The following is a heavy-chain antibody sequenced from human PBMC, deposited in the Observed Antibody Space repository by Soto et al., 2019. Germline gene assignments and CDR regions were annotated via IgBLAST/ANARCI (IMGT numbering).Heavy chain of an antibody. J-gene: IGHJ4*02. CDR2: IYYSGST. CDR3: ARDRYYDSSGYSLFDY. V-gene: IGHV4-31*03. CDR1: GGSISSGGYY. D-gene: IGHD3-22*01. Sequence: SETLSLTCTVSGGSISSGGYYWSWIRQHPGKGLEWIGYIYYSGSTYYNPSLKSRVTISVDTSKNQFSLKLSSVTAADTAVYYCARDRYYDSSGYSLFDYWGQGTLVTVSS.